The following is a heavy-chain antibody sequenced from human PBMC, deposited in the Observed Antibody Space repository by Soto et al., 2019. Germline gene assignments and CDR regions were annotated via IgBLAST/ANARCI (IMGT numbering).Heavy chain of an antibody. V-gene: IGHV3-33*01. J-gene: IGHJ4*02. Sequence: QVKLVESGGGVVQPGRSLRLSCAASGFTFSDNGMHWVRQAPGKGLEWVAVIWHDGSDKFYADSVRGRFTVSRDNSKNTLCLQMNILRAEDTALYYCARESGSHPAFDSWGQGTLVTVSS. CDR2: IWHDGSDK. CDR3: ARESGSHPAFDS. CDR1: GFTFSDNG. D-gene: IGHD3-10*01.